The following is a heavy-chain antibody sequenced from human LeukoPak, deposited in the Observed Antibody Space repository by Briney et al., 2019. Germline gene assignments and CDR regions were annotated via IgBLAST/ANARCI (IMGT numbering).Heavy chain of an antibody. Sequence: GGALRLSCSTSGCTFGDYPMSWLREAPWEGVEWVGYIRNKDYGETTEYAASVKGRSTISRDDSESIAYLQIHRLKTEDTGVYYCSRAVRVSGDAFDFWGQGTMVTVSS. V-gene: IGHV3-49*03. J-gene: IGHJ3*01. CDR2: IRNKDYGETT. CDR3: SRAVRVSGDAFDF. CDR1: GCTFGDYP.